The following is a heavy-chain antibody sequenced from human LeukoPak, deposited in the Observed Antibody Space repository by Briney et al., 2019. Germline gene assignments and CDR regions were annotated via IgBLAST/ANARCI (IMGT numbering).Heavy chain of an antibody. CDR1: GYTFTGYY. Sequence: ASVKVSCKASGYTFTGYYIHWVRQAPGQGLEWMGWITPNSGVTNYARRSQGRVTMTRDTSISTAYMELSRLRPDDTAVYYCAKDGGNYDILTDYWGQGTLVTVSS. CDR2: ITPNSGVT. J-gene: IGHJ4*02. D-gene: IGHD3-9*01. V-gene: IGHV1-2*02. CDR3: AKDGGNYDILTDY.